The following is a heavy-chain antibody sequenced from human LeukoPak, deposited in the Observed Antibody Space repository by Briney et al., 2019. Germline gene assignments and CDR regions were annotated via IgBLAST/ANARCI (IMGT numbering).Heavy chain of an antibody. Sequence: ASVKVSCKASGYTFTSYYMHWVRQAPGQGLEWMGIINPSGGSTSYAQKFQGRVTMTRDTSISTAYMELSRLRSDDTAVYYCARVWDYDFWSGYYLLDYWGQGTLVTVSS. CDR1: GYTFTSYY. CDR3: ARVWDYDFWSGYYLLDY. V-gene: IGHV1-46*01. CDR2: INPSGGST. D-gene: IGHD3-3*01. J-gene: IGHJ4*02.